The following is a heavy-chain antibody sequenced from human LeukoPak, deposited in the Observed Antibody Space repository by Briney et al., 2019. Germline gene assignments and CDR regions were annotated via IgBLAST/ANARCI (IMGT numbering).Heavy chain of an antibody. V-gene: IGHV3-21*01. J-gene: IGHJ4*02. D-gene: IGHD3-3*01. CDR3: ARVPDDFWSGYFVDY. Sequence: GGPLRLSCVASGFTFSRYSMNWVRQAPGKGLEWVSSISSSSSYIYYADSVKGRFTISRDNAKNSLYLQMNSLRAEDTAVYYCARVPDDFWSGYFVDYWGQGTLVTVSS. CDR1: GFTFSRYS. CDR2: ISSSSSYI.